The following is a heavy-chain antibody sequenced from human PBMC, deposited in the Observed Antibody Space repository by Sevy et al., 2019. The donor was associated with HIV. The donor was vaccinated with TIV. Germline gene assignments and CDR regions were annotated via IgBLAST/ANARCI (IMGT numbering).Heavy chain of an antibody. V-gene: IGHV3-23*01. Sequence: GGSLRLSCAASGFTFSSYAMSWVRQAPGKGLEWVSAISGSGGSTYYADSVKGRFTISRDNSKNTLYLQMNSLRAEETAVYYCATDWIAAAGTYRPAEYFQHWGQGTLVTVSS. CDR1: GFTFSSYA. CDR3: ATDWIAAAGTYRPAEYFQH. CDR2: ISGSGGST. J-gene: IGHJ1*01. D-gene: IGHD6-13*01.